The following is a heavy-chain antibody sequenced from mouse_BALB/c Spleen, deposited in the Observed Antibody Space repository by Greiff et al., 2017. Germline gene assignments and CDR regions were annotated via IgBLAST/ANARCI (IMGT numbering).Heavy chain of an antibody. CDR2: ISDGGSYT. V-gene: IGHV5-4*02. Sequence: EVKLVESGGGLVKPGGSLKLSCAASGFTFSDYYMYWVRQTPEKRLEWVATISDGGSYTYYPDTVTGRFTISRDNAKNTLYLEMSSLRSEDTAMYYCARERGFAYWGQGTLVTVSA. J-gene: IGHJ3*01. CDR3: ARERGFAY. CDR1: GFTFSDYY.